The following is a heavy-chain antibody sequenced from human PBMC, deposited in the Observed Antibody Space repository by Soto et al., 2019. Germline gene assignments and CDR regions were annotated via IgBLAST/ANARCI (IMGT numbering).Heavy chain of an antibody. CDR3: ASSPAIVPFDY. Sequence: PGGSLRLSCAASGFTFSSYWMSWVRQAPGKGLEWVANIKQDGSEKYYVDSVKGRFTIPRDNAKNSLYLQMNSLRAEDTAVYYCASSPAIVPFDYWGQGTLVTVSS. D-gene: IGHD1-26*01. CDR2: IKQDGSEK. J-gene: IGHJ4*02. V-gene: IGHV3-7*03. CDR1: GFTFSSYW.